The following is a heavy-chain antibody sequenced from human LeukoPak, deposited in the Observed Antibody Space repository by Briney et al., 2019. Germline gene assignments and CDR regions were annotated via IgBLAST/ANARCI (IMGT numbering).Heavy chain of an antibody. V-gene: IGHV1-69*01. D-gene: IGHD3-22*01. Sequence: SVKVSCKASGGTFSSYAISWVRQAPGQGLEWMGGIIPIFGRANYAQKFQGRVTITADESTSTAYVELSSLRSEDTAVYYCARDPLSYDSSGYLLYYYYGMDVWGQGTTVTVSS. CDR3: ARDPLSYDSSGYLLYYYYGMDV. CDR1: GGTFSSYA. J-gene: IGHJ6*02. CDR2: IIPIFGRA.